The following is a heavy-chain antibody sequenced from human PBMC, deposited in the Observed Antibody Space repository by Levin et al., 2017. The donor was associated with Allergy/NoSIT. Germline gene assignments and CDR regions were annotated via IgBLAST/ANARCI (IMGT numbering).Heavy chain of an antibody. J-gene: IGHJ4*02. Sequence: PGESLKISCKASGYTFTGYYMHWLRQAPGQGLEWMGWIHPNDGDTNYALQFQGRVTMTRDTSIRPAYLELSRLRSDDTAIYFCARGYSSGPFDYWGQGTLVTVSS. D-gene: IGHD6-19*01. CDR2: IHPNDGDT. CDR3: ARGYSSGPFDY. V-gene: IGHV1-2*02. CDR1: GYTFTGYY.